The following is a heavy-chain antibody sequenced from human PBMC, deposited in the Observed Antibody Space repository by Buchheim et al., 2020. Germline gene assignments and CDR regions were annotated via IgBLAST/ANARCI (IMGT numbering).Heavy chain of an antibody. V-gene: IGHV4-34*09. D-gene: IGHD2-15*01. CDR3: ARGSPYCSGGSCYPTWFDP. CDR2: INHSGST. CDR1: GGSFSGYY. Sequence: QVQLQESGPGLVKPSQTLSLTCAVYGGSFSGYYWSWIRQPPGKGLEWIGEINHSGSTNYNPSLKSRVTISVDTSKNQFSLKLSSVTAADTAVYYCARGSPYCSGGSCYPTWFDPWGQGTL. J-gene: IGHJ5*02.